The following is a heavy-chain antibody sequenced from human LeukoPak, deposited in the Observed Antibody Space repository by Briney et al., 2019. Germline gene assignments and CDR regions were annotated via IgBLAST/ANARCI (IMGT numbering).Heavy chain of an antibody. D-gene: IGHD3-22*01. Sequence: GASVKVSCKASGYTFTSYAMHWVRQAPGQRLEWMGWINAGNGNTKYSQEFQGRVTITRDTSASTAYMELSSLRSEDMAVYYCARMYYYDSSGYPILGYFDLWGRGTLVTVSS. CDR2: INAGNGNT. J-gene: IGHJ2*01. V-gene: IGHV1-3*03. CDR1: GYTFTSYA. CDR3: ARMYYYDSSGYPILGYFDL.